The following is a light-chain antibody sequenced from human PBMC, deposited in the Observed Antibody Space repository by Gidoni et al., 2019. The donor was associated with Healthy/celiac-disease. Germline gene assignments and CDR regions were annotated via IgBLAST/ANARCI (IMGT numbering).Light chain of an antibody. J-gene: IGKJ2*01. CDR3: QQYGSSQPMYT. CDR2: GAA. Sequence: EIVLTPSPVPLSLSPGERATLSCSASQSVSSSYLAWYQQKTGQTPRLLIYGAASRATGIPERISGSGSGTEFTITISRLEHEDFAVYYCQQYGSSQPMYTFGQGTKLEIK. V-gene: IGKV3-20*01. CDR1: QSVSSSY.